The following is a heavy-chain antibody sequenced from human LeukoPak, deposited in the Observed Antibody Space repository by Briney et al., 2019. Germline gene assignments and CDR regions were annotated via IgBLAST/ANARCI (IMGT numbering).Heavy chain of an antibody. CDR1: GFTVSGNY. Sequence: GESLRLSCAASGFTVSGNYMSWVRQAPGKGLEWVSTISTGGNTYNADSVKGRFTISRDNSKNTLYLQMNSLRVEDTAVYYCVRDTATTYYWGQGTLVTVSS. D-gene: IGHD1-1*01. CDR2: ISTGGNT. CDR3: VRDTATTYY. V-gene: IGHV3-53*01. J-gene: IGHJ4*02.